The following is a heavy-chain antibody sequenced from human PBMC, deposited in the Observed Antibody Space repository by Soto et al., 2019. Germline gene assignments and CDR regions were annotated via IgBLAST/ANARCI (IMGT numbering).Heavy chain of an antibody. CDR3: AKALGELSPESYDY. CDR2: ISYDGSDK. V-gene: IGHV3-30*18. CDR1: GFTFSSYA. Sequence: QVQLVESGGGVVQPGRSLRLSCAASGFTFSSYAMHWVRQAPGKGLEWVAVISYDGSDKYYADSVQGLFTMSRDNSKNTLNLQMNSLRADDTAVYYCAKALGELSPESYDYWGQGTLITVSS. J-gene: IGHJ4*02. D-gene: IGHD3-16*02.